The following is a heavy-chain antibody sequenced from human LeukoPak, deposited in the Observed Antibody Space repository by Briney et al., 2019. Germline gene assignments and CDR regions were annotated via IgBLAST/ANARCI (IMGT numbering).Heavy chain of an antibody. V-gene: IGHV3-33*01. CDR1: GFTFSSYG. D-gene: IGHD2-2*01. CDR3: ARDQGAQDIVVVPAAAPDYYYYGMDV. CDR2: IWYDGSNK. Sequence: GGSLRLSCAASGFTFSSYGMHWVRQAPGKGLEWVAVIWYDGSNKYYADSVKGRFTISRDNSKNTLYLQMNSLRAEDTAVYYCARDQGAQDIVVVPAAAPDYYYYGMDVRGQGTTVTVSS. J-gene: IGHJ6*02.